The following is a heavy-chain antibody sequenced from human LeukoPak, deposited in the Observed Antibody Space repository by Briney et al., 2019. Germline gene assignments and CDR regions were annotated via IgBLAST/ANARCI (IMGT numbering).Heavy chain of an antibody. J-gene: IGHJ4*02. CDR3: ATLTTVVTPSYFDY. CDR1: SGSISSYY. V-gene: IGHV4-59*08. D-gene: IGHD4-23*01. CDR2: IYNTGST. Sequence: SETLSLTCTVSSGSISSYYCSWIRQPPGKGLEWIGYIYNTGSTNYNPSLKSRVTISVDTSKNQFSLKLSSVTAADTAVYYCATLTTVVTPSYFDYWGQGTLVTVSS.